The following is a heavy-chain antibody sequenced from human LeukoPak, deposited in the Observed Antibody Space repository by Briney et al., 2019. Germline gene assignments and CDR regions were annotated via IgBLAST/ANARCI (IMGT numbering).Heavy chain of an antibody. CDR2: ISGSGGST. CDR1: GFTFSNYA. CDR3: AKVDGQIAAAGTPDY. D-gene: IGHD6-13*01. Sequence: GGSLSLSCAASGFTFSNYAMSWVRQAPGTGLEGVSSISGSGGSTYYADSVKGRFTISRDNSKNTLYLQMNSLRAEDTAVYYCAKVDGQIAAAGTPDYWGQGTLVTVSS. J-gene: IGHJ4*02. V-gene: IGHV3-23*01.